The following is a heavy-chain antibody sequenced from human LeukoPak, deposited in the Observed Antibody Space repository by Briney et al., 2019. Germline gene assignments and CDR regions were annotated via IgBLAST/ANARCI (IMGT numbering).Heavy chain of an antibody. Sequence: PGGSLRLSCAASGFSFSSYAMHWVRQAPGKGLEWVAVISYDGSNKYYTDSVKGRVTISRGHSKNTLNLQMNSLRAEDTALYYCARESLSGWYDQWGQGTLVTVSS. D-gene: IGHD6-19*01. CDR1: GFSFSSYA. J-gene: IGHJ5*02. CDR2: ISYDGSNK. V-gene: IGHV3-30-3*01. CDR3: ARESLSGWYDQ.